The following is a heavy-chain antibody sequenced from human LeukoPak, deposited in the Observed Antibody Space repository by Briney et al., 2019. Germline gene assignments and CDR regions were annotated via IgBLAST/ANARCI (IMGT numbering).Heavy chain of an antibody. CDR2: MNPNSGNT. V-gene: IGHV1-8*01. D-gene: IGHD6-19*01. J-gene: IGHJ4*02. CDR3: ARGHPYGSGWYSAFDY. Sequence: ASVKVSCKASGYTFTSYDINWVRQATGQGLEWMGWMNPNSGNTGYAQKFQGRVTMTRNTSISTAYMELSSPRSEDTAVYYCARGHPYGSGWYSAFDYWGQGTLVTVSS. CDR1: GYTFTSYD.